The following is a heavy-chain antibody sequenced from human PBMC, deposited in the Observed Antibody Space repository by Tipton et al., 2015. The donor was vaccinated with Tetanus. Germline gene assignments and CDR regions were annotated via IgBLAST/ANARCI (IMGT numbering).Heavy chain of an antibody. CDR1: GGSISSYY. CDR2: IYYSGST. J-gene: IGHJ6*02. Sequence: LRLSCTVSGGSISSYYWSWIRQPPGKGLEWIGYIYYSGSTNYNPSLKSRVTISVDTSKNQFSLKLSSVTAADTAVYYCARGRKQLATTNYYYGMDVWGQVTTVTVSS. D-gene: IGHD6-6*01. CDR3: ARGRKQLATTNYYYGMDV. V-gene: IGHV4-59*12.